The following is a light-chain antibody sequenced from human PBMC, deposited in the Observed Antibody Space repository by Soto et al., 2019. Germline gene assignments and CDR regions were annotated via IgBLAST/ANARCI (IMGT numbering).Light chain of an antibody. Sequence: QAVLTQSPSASATPGQRVTISCSGTSSNIGTNTVDWYQQFPGTAPKLLIYSNNERPSGVPDRFSGSKSGTSASLAISGLQSEDEADYYCAAWDDSLNGPLFGGGTKVTVL. CDR1: SSNIGTNT. V-gene: IGLV1-44*01. J-gene: IGLJ2*01. CDR2: SNN. CDR3: AAWDDSLNGPL.